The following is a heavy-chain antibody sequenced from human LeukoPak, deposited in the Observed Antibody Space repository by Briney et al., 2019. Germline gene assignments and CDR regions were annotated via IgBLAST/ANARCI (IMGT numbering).Heavy chain of an antibody. Sequence: GGSLRLSCAASGFTFSDYYMSWIRQAPGKGLEWVSYISSSSSYTNYADSVKGRFTISRDNAKNSLYLQMNSLRAEDTAVYYCARAPDLGGTTFYFDYWGQGTLVTVSS. D-gene: IGHD2/OR15-2a*01. CDR1: GFTFSDYY. CDR3: ARAPDLGGTTFYFDY. V-gene: IGHV3-11*05. J-gene: IGHJ4*02. CDR2: ISSSSSYT.